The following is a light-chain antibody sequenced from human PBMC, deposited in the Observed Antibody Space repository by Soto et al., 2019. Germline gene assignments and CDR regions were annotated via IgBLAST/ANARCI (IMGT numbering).Light chain of an antibody. V-gene: IGKV1-39*01. CDR3: QQSYRTSYT. Sequence: DIQMTQSPSSLSASVGDRVTITCRASQTIITHLNWYQQKPGNAPNLLIYAASNLQGGVPSRFSGSASGTTCTLTISSLQLEDFATYYCQQSYRTSYTFGQGTKVEIK. CDR1: QTIITH. J-gene: IGKJ2*01. CDR2: AAS.